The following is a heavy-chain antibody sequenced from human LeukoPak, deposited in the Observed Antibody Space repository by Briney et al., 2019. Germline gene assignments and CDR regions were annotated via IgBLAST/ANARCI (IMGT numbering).Heavy chain of an antibody. D-gene: IGHD1-26*01. Sequence: AASVKISCKASGGTFSSYAISWVRQAPGQGLEWMGGIIPIFGTANYAQKFQGRVTITADESTSTAYMELSSLRSEDTAVYYCARVQGGDWYFDLWGRGTLVTVSS. J-gene: IGHJ2*01. V-gene: IGHV1-69*01. CDR2: IIPIFGTA. CDR3: ARVQGGDWYFDL. CDR1: GGTFSSYA.